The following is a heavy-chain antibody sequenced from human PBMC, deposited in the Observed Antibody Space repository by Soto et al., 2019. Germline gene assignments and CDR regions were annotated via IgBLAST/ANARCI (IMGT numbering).Heavy chain of an antibody. D-gene: IGHD3-22*01. CDR2: IYYSGST. CDR1: GVSISSYY. CDR3: ARHLLLYYYDSSGYYLRDAFDI. J-gene: IGHJ3*02. V-gene: IGHV4-59*08. Sequence: PSETLSLTCTVSGVSISSYYWSWIRQPPGKGLEWIGYIYYSGSTNYNPSLKSRVTISVDTSKNQFSLKLSSVTAADTAVYYCARHLLLYYYDSSGYYLRDAFDIWGQGTMVTVSS.